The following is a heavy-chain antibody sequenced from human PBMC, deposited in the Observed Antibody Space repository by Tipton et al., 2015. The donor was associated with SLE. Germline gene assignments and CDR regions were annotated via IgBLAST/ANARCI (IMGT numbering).Heavy chain of an antibody. V-gene: IGHV4-4*02. CDR1: GGSINSSNW. CDR2: IYHSGNT. D-gene: IGHD3-10*01. CDR3: ARDSIIFRGVGGFDY. J-gene: IGHJ4*02. Sequence: TLSLTCVVSGGSINSSNWWSWVRQPPGKGLEWIGEIYHSGNTNYNPSLKSRVTISVDKSKNQLSLKLSSVTAADTAVYYCARDSIIFRGVGGFDYWGQGTLVSVCS.